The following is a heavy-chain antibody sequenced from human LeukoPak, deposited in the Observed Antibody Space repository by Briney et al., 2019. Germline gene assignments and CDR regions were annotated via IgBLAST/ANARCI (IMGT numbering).Heavy chain of an antibody. D-gene: IGHD3-10*01. J-gene: IGHJ3*02. Sequence: GGSLRLSCAASGFTFSSYGMHWVRQAPGKGLEWVAVISYDGSNKYYADSVKGRFTISRDNSKNTLYLQMNSLRAEDTAVYYCASRRGTRDAFDIWGQGTMVTASS. CDR1: GFTFSSYG. CDR2: ISYDGSNK. CDR3: ASRRGTRDAFDI. V-gene: IGHV3-30*03.